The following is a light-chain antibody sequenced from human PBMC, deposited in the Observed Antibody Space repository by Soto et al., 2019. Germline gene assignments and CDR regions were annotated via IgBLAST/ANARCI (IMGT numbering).Light chain of an antibody. CDR3: SSYTSTRTHV. CDR2: DVR. J-gene: IGLJ1*01. V-gene: IGLV2-14*03. CDR1: SSDVGGYNR. Sequence: QSALTQPASVSGSPGQSVTISCTGTSSDVGGYNRVSWFQQHPGKAPKLLLYDVRNRSSGVSSRFSGSKSGHTASLTISGLQPEDEAEYDCSSYTSTRTHVFGTGTKLTVL.